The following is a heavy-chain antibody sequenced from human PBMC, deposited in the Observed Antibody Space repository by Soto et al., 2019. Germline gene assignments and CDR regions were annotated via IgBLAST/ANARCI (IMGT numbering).Heavy chain of an antibody. D-gene: IGHD5-12*01. CDR2: ISYDGSNK. V-gene: IGHV3-30*18. J-gene: IGHJ3*02. Sequence: PGGSLRLSCAASGFTFSSYGMHWVRQAPGKGLEWVAVISYDGSNKYYADSVKGRFTISRDNSKNTLYLQMNSLRAEDMAVYYCAKDPRLGGYENGDAFDIWGQGTMVTVSS. CDR3: AKDPRLGGYENGDAFDI. CDR1: GFTFSSYG.